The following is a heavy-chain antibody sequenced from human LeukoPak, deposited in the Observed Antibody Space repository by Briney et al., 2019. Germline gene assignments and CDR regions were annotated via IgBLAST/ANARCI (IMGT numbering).Heavy chain of an antibody. D-gene: IGHD6-19*01. J-gene: IGHJ4*02. Sequence: PSETLSLTCTVSGASISSSIYYWGWIRQPPGKGLEWIGSIYYSGSTYYNPSLKSRVTISVDTSKNQLSLKLSSVTAADTAVYYCARGAQWLVFEWGQGTLVTASS. V-gene: IGHV4-39*07. CDR2: IYYSGST. CDR3: ARGAQWLVFE. CDR1: GASISSSIYY.